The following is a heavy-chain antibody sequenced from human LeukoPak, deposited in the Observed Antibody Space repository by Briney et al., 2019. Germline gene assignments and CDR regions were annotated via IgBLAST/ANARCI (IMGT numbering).Heavy chain of an antibody. CDR1: GFTFSVSA. J-gene: IGHJ3*02. CDR2: ISSSGSTI. Sequence: GGSLRLSCAASGFTFSVSAMYWVRQAPGKGLEWVSYISSSGSTIYYADSVKGRFTISRDNAKNSLYLQMNSLRAEDTAVYYCARYQYQPNDAFDIWGQGTMVTVSS. CDR3: ARYQYQPNDAFDI. V-gene: IGHV3-11*01. D-gene: IGHD2-2*01.